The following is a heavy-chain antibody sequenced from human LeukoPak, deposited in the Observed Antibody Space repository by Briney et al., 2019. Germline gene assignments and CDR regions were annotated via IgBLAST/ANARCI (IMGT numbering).Heavy chain of an antibody. J-gene: IGHJ4*02. V-gene: IGHV3-23*01. CDR2: ISGSGGST. CDR3: ARRAGAYSHPYDY. Sequence: GGSLRLSCAASGFTFSSYAMSWVRQAPGRGLEWVSAISGSGGSTYYADSVKGRFTISRDNAKNSLYLQMNSLRAEDTAVYYCARRAGAYSHPYDYWGQGTLVTVSS. CDR1: GFTFSSYA. D-gene: IGHD4/OR15-4a*01.